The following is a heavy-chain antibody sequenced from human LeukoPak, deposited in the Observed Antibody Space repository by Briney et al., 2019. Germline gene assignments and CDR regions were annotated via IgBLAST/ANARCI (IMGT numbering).Heavy chain of an antibody. CDR3: ARNPTTYYDFWSGTDAFDI. D-gene: IGHD3-3*01. CDR1: GYTFTSYG. Sequence: ALVKVSCKAFGYTFTSYGISWVRQAPGQGLEWMGWISAYNGNTNYAQKLQGRVTMTTDTSTSTAYMELRSLRSDDTAVYYCARNPTTYYDFWSGTDAFDIWGQGTMVTVSS. J-gene: IGHJ3*02. V-gene: IGHV1-18*01. CDR2: ISAYNGNT.